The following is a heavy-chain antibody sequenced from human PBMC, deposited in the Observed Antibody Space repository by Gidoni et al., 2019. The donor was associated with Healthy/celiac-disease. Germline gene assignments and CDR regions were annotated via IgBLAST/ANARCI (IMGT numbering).Heavy chain of an antibody. CDR2: ISGDGGST. D-gene: IGHD2-21*01. V-gene: IGHV3-43*02. Sequence: EVQLGESGGGGVQPGGSLRRPCAAPGFTCDEYAMPWVRQAPGKGLAWVSLISGDGGSTYYADSVKGRFTISRDNSKNSLYLQMNSLRTEDTALYYCANMVIRSRGVRFYFDYWGQGTLVTVSS. CDR3: ANMVIRSRGVRFYFDY. J-gene: IGHJ4*02. CDR1: GFTCDEYA.